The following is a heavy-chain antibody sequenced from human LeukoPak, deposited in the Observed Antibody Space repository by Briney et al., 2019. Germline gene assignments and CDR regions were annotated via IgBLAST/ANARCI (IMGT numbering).Heavy chain of an antibody. Sequence: GESLKISCKGSGYSFTTYWIGWVRQMPGKGLEWMGIIYPGDSDTRYSPSFQGQVTISADKSISTAYLQWSSLKASDTAMYYCARPRRGDIVAPEFDYWGQGTLVTVSS. CDR1: GYSFTTYW. V-gene: IGHV5-51*01. J-gene: IGHJ4*02. CDR3: ARPRRGDIVAPEFDY. D-gene: IGHD5-12*01. CDR2: IYPGDSDT.